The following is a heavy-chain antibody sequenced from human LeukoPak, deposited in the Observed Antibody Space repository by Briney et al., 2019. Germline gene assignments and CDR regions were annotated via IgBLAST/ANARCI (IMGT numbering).Heavy chain of an antibody. D-gene: IGHD4-11*01. Sequence: PGGSLRLSCAASGFTFSSYEMNWVRQAPGKGLEGVSYISSSGSTIYYADSVKGRFTISRDKAKNSLYLQMNSLRAEDTAVYYCARGRRLHLDYWGQGTLVTVS. CDR1: GFTFSSYE. CDR3: ARGRRLHLDY. J-gene: IGHJ4*02. V-gene: IGHV3-48*03. CDR2: ISSSGSTI.